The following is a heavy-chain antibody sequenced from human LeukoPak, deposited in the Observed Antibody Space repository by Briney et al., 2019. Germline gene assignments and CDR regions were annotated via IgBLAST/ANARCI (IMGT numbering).Heavy chain of an antibody. CDR2: IRYDGNIK. CDR3: ARDRLLDAFDI. V-gene: IGHV3-30*02. Sequence: PGGSLRLSCAASGFTFSSYDMHWVRQAPGKGLEWVAFIRYDGNIKYFADSVKGRFTISRGNAKNSLYLQMNSLRGEDTAVYYCARDRLLDAFDIWGQGTMVTVSS. J-gene: IGHJ3*02. CDR1: GFTFSSYD.